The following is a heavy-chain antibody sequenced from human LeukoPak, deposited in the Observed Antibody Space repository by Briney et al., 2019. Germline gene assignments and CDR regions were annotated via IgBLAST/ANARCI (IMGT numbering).Heavy chain of an antibody. Sequence: GGSLRLSCAASGFTFSNFAMSWVRQAPGKGLEWVSVISGSGSRTYYADSVKGRFTISRDNGKNTLYLQMNSPGAEDTAVYYCAKDQAGAWGQGTRVTVSS. V-gene: IGHV3-23*01. CDR2: ISGSGSRT. CDR1: GFTFSNFA. CDR3: AKDQAGA. J-gene: IGHJ5*02. D-gene: IGHD1-26*01.